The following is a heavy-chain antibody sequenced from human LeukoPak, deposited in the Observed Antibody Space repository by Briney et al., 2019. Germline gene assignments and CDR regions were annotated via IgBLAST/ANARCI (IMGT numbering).Heavy chain of an antibody. CDR1: GFIFTGYY. V-gene: IGHV1-2*02. Sequence: ASVKVSCKTSGFIFTGYYMHWVRQAPGEGLEWMGWISPNNGGTNYLQKFQGRVTMTRDTSISTVYMELSGLRSDDTAVYYCARDQSLSGNYLIDYWGQGTLVTVSS. J-gene: IGHJ4*02. D-gene: IGHD1-26*01. CDR3: ARDQSLSGNYLIDY. CDR2: ISPNNGGT.